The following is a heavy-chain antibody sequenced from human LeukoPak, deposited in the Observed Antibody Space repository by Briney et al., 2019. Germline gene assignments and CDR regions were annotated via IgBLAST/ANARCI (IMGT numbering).Heavy chain of an antibody. D-gene: IGHD3-3*01. J-gene: IGHJ6*03. V-gene: IGHV4-59*01. CDR2: IYYSGST. CDR3: ARAPPVGEDYYYYYYMGV. Sequence: PSETLSLTCTVPGRSISSYYWSWLRHPPGKGLEWIGYIYYSGSTNYNPSLKSRVTISVDTSKNQFSLKLSSVTAADTAVYYCARAPPVGEDYYYYYYMGVWGKGTTVTVSS. CDR1: GRSISSYY.